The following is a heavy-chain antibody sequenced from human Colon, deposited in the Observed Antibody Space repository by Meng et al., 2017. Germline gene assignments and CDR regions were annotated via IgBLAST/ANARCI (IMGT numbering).Heavy chain of an antibody. Sequence: QGQVQKVGAGLLKPSETLSLTCAVYGGSFSGYYWSWIRQPPGKGLEWIGEINHSGSTNYNPSLKSRVTISVDTSKNQFSLKLSSVTAADTAVYYCARGSGGWRSYYFDYWGQGTLVTVSS. CDR3: ARGSGGWRSYYFDY. CDR1: GGSFSGYY. J-gene: IGHJ4*02. D-gene: IGHD3-16*01. CDR2: INHSGST. V-gene: IGHV4-34*01.